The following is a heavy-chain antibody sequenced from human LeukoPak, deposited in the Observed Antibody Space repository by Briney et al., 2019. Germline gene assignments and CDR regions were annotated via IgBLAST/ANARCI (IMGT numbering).Heavy chain of an antibody. Sequence: PGGSLRLSCAASGFTFSSYSMNWVRQAPGKGLEWVSSISSSSSYIYYADSVKGRFTISRDDAKNSLYLQMNSLRAEDTAVYYCARDQYSRAAGDFDYWGQGTLVTVSS. J-gene: IGHJ4*02. V-gene: IGHV3-21*01. CDR1: GFTFSSYS. CDR3: ARDQYSRAAGDFDY. D-gene: IGHD6-6*01. CDR2: ISSSSSYI.